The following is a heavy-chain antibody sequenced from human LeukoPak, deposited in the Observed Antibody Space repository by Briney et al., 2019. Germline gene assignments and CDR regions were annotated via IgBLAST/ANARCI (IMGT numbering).Heavy chain of an antibody. J-gene: IGHJ4*02. D-gene: IGHD1-14*01. V-gene: IGHV1-2*02. CDR2: INPNSGGT. CDR3: VSAGRPVSPDTH. Sequence: ASVKVSCKPSGYTFTGYYMHWVRPAPGQGLEWMGWINPNSGGTNYAQKFQGRVTMTRDTSISTAYMELSRLRSDDTAVYYCVSAGRPVSPDTHWGQGTLVTVSS. CDR1: GYTFTGYY.